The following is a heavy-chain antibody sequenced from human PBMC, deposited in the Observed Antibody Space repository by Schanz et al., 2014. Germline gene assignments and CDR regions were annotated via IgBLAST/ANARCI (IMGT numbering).Heavy chain of an antibody. CDR3: ATVGSETYSIYWYFDL. CDR1: GFSFSSYS. CDR2: ISSGGTTI. Sequence: EVQLVESGGGLVQPGESLRLSCAVSGFSFSSYSMSWVRQAPGKGLEWIAYISSGGTTIYYADSVKGRFTISRDNAKSSLYLQMNSLRDEDTAVYYCATVGSETYSIYWYFDLWGRGTLVTVSS. J-gene: IGHJ2*01. V-gene: IGHV3-48*02. D-gene: IGHD3-10*01.